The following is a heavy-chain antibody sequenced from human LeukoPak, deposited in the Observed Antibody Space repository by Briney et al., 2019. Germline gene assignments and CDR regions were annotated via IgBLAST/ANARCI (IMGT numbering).Heavy chain of an antibody. CDR1: GYTLTGYY. CDR3: ARDKLGLGELSLYDQ. D-gene: IGHD3-16*02. CDR2: MNPNSGGT. J-gene: IGHJ5*02. V-gene: IGHV1-2*02. Sequence: ASVKVSCKASGYTLTGYYMHWVRQAPGHGPEWMGWMNPNSGGTKYAQKFQGRVTMTRDTSISTAYMELSRLRSDDTAMYYCARDKLGLGELSLYDQWGQGTLVTVFS.